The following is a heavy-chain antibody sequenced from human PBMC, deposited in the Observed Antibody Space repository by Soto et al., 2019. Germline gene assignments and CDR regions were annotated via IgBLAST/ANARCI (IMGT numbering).Heavy chain of an antibody. CDR1: GFTSSVSA. J-gene: IGHJ4*01. CDR2: IVSGSGGT. CDR3: VVCLSTSCYGKFDH. Sequence: ASVKVSCKTSGFTSSVSAIQWVRQTRGQRLEWIGWIVSGSGGTNSARMFQGRVSFTRDTSTRTVYLDLSSLTSGDTAVYYCVVCLSTSCYGKFDHWG. V-gene: IGHV1-58*02. D-gene: IGHD2-2*01.